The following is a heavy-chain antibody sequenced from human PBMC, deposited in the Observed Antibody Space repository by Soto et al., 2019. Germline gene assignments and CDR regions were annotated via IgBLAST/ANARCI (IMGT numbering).Heavy chain of an antibody. CDR1: GFTFSSYA. D-gene: IGHD3-3*01. J-gene: IGHJ4*02. CDR2: ISGSGGST. CDR3: AKDKDFWSGYYSHFDY. Sequence: GGSLRLSCAASGFTFSSYAMSWVRQAPGKGLEWVSAISGSGGSTYYADSVKGRFTLSRDNSKNTLYLQMNSLRAEDTAVYYCAKDKDFWSGYYSHFDYWGQGTLVTVSS. V-gene: IGHV3-23*01.